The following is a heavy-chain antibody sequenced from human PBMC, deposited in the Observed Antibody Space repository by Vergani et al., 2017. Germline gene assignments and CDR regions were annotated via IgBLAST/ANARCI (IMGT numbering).Heavy chain of an antibody. Sequence: QVQLQESGPGLVKPSETLSLTCTVSGDSVISTDYHWGWIRQPPGKGLEWIGSMDYSGSTSYNPSLESRISISFETPKNQFSLKLSSVTAADTAVFYCAREAYCSSTSCPHDAFDIWGQGTMVTVSS. CDR2: MDYSGST. CDR3: AREAYCSSTSCPHDAFDI. D-gene: IGHD2-2*01. V-gene: IGHV4-38-2*02. CDR1: GDSVISTDYH. J-gene: IGHJ3*02.